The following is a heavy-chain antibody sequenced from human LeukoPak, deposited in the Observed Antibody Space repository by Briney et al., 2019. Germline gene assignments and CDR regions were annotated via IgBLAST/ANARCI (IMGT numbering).Heavy chain of an antibody. J-gene: IGHJ3*02. CDR2: IYYSGST. CDR1: GGSISSYY. CDR3: ARHEGYGSGGDAFDI. V-gene: IGHV4-59*08. D-gene: IGHD3-10*01. Sequence: SETLSLTCTVSGGSISSYYWSWIRQPPGKGLEWIGYIYYSGSTNYNPSLKSRVTISVDTSKNQFSLKLSSVTAADTAVYYCARHEGYGSGGDAFDIWGQGTMVTVSS.